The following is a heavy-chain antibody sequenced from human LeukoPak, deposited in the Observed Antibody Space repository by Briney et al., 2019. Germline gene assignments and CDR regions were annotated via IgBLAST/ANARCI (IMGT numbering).Heavy chain of an antibody. D-gene: IGHD6-6*01. CDR1: GFTFSSYA. Sequence: GGSLRLSCAASGFTFSSYAMSWVRQAPGKGLVWVSRINGDGSSTTYADSVKGRFTVSRDKAKNTLYLQVNSLRAEDTAVYYCARGYSSSSGHGMDVWGQGTTVTVSS. J-gene: IGHJ6*02. CDR2: INGDGSST. V-gene: IGHV3-74*01. CDR3: ARGYSSSSGHGMDV.